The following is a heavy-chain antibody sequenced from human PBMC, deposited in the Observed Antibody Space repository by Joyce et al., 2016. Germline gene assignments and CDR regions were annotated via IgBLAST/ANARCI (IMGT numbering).Heavy chain of an antibody. V-gene: IGHV1-18*01. D-gene: IGHD2-15*01. CDR2: ISAYNGNT. CDR3: AREAYDCSGGSCYSSWFDP. Sequence: QVQLVQSGAEVKKPGASVKVSCKASGYTFTSYGISWVRQAPGQGLEWLGWISAYNGNTNYAQKLQGSVTMTTDTSTSTAYMELRGLRSDDTAVYYCAREAYDCSGGSCYSSWFDPWGQGTLVTVSS. CDR1: GYTFTSYG. J-gene: IGHJ5*02.